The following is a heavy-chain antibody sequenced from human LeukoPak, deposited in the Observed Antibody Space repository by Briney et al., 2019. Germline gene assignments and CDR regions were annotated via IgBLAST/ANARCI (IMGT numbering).Heavy chain of an antibody. J-gene: IGHJ1*01. CDR1: GGSISSYY. Sequence: SETLSLTCTVSGGSISSYYWSWIRQPPGKGLEWIGYIYYSGSTNYNPSLKSRVTISVDTSKNQLSLKLSSVTAADTAVYYCARAEGYYDSSGYYPHEYFQHWGQGTLVTVSS. V-gene: IGHV4-59*01. CDR3: ARAEGYYDSSGYYPHEYFQH. CDR2: IYYSGST. D-gene: IGHD3-22*01.